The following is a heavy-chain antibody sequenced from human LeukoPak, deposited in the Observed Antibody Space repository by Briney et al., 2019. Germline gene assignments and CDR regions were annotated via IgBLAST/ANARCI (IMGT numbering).Heavy chain of an antibody. Sequence: RPSETLSLTCTVSGGSISSYYWSWIRQPPGKGLEWIGYIYYSGSTNYNPSLKSRVTISVDTSKNQFSLKLSSVTAADTAVYYCATIAVAGIFDYWGQGTLVTVSS. D-gene: IGHD6-19*01. CDR1: GGSISSYY. V-gene: IGHV4-59*08. CDR3: ATIAVAGIFDY. J-gene: IGHJ4*02. CDR2: IYYSGST.